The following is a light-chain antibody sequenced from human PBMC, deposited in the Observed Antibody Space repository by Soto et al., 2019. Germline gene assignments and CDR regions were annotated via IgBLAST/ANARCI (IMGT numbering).Light chain of an antibody. CDR1: QSISNW. Sequence: DIQMTQSPSTLSASVGDRVTITCRASQSISNWLAWYQQKPGKAPTLLIYRASNLEGGVPSRFSGSGSGTEFTLTISSLQPDDFATYYCQQYDSYSSEFGQGTKVEIK. V-gene: IGKV1-5*03. CDR2: RAS. J-gene: IGKJ1*01. CDR3: QQYDSYSSE.